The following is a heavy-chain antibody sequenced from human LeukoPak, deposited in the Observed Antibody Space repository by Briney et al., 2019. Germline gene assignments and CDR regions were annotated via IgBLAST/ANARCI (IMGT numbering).Heavy chain of an antibody. J-gene: IGHJ4*02. CDR1: RYTLPSYG. CDR2: ISTYNGNT. D-gene: IGHD5-12*01. Sequence: ASVTDTFMASRYTLPSYGMNLVQQAPGQGLEWLGWISTYNGNTNYAQNLQGRVTMTTDTSTNTAYMDLRSLRSDDAGVYYCGTDRGSWGYSCYDYDYWGQGTLVTVSS. V-gene: IGHV1-18*01. CDR3: GTDRGSWGYSCYDYDY.